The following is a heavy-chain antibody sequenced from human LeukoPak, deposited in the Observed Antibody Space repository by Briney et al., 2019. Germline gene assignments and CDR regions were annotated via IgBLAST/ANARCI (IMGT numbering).Heavy chain of an antibody. CDR2: IYYSGST. CDR1: GDSISSNY. CDR3: ARGLYSSSWYYFDY. V-gene: IGHV4-59*01. J-gene: IGHJ4*02. Sequence: PSETLSLTCSVSGDSISSNYWSWMRQPPGKGLEWIGYIYYSGSTNYSPSLKSRVTMSVDTSKNQFSLNLNSVTAADTAVYYCARGLYSSSWYYFDYWGQGTLVTVSS. D-gene: IGHD6-13*01.